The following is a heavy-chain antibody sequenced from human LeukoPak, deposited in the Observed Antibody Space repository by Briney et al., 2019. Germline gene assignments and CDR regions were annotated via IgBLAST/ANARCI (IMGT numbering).Heavy chain of an antibody. J-gene: IGHJ6*02. V-gene: IGHV3-30*04. D-gene: IGHD4-17*01. Sequence: GGSLRLSCAASGFTFSSYAMHWVRQAPGKGLEWVAVISYDGSNKYYADSVKGRFTISRDNSKNTLYLQMNCLRAEDTAVYYCARDPTPITTVSYGMDVWGQGTTVTVSS. CDR1: GFTFSSYA. CDR2: ISYDGSNK. CDR3: ARDPTPITTVSYGMDV.